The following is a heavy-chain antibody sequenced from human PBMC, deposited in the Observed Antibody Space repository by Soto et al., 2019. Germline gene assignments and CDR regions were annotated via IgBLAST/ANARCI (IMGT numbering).Heavy chain of an antibody. CDR2: IIPIFHTP. V-gene: IGHV1-69*01. CDR3: ARSELEPPMELDY. Sequence: QVQLVQSGAEVKKPGSSVKVSCTTSGDTFSNYAIIWVRQAPGQGLEWMGGIIPIFHTPNYGQKFQGRITITADESTSTAYMELSSLRSEDTAVYFCARSELEPPMELDYWGQGTLITVSS. J-gene: IGHJ4*02. CDR1: GDTFSNYA. D-gene: IGHD1-1*01.